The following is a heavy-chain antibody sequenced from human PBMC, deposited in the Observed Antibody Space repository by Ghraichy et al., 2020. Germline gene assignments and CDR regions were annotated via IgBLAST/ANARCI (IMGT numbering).Heavy chain of an antibody. CDR3: AREGGNYCSGGSCSRDFDY. CDR1: GFTFSSYA. D-gene: IGHD2-15*01. J-gene: IGHJ4*01. CDR2: ITSSGTTI. V-gene: IGHV3-48*02. Sequence: LTCAASGFTFSSYAMDWVRQAPGKGLEWLSYITSSGTTIYYADSVKGRFTISRDNAKNSLYLQMSSLRDEDTAVYYCAREGGNYCSGGSCSRDFDYWGQVTLVTVSS.